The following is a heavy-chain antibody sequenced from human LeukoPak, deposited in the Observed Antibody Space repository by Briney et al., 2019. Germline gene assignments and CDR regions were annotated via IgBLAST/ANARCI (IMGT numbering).Heavy chain of an antibody. Sequence: ASVKVSCKASGYTFTDYYINWVRQAPGQGLEWIGWINPNSGDTNYAQKFQGRVTMTRDTSISTAYMELSRLRSDDTAVYYCAREGPTYYYDSSGYYHFDYWGQGTLVTVSS. V-gene: IGHV1-2*02. J-gene: IGHJ4*02. CDR3: AREGPTYYYDSSGYYHFDY. D-gene: IGHD3-22*01. CDR1: GYTFTDYY. CDR2: INPNSGDT.